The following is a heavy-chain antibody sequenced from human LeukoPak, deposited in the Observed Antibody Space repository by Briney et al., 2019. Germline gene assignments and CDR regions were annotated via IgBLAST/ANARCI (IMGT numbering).Heavy chain of an antibody. CDR3: AKGSQIAVAGHFDY. J-gene: IGHJ4*02. CDR1: GFTFSSYG. CDR2: IRYDGSNK. Sequence: PGGSLRLSCAASGFTFSSYGMHWVRQAPGKGLEWVAFIRYDGSNKYYADSVKGRFTISRDNSKNTLYLQMNNLRAEDTAVYYCAKGSQIAVAGHFDYWGQGTLVTVSS. D-gene: IGHD6-19*01. V-gene: IGHV3-30*02.